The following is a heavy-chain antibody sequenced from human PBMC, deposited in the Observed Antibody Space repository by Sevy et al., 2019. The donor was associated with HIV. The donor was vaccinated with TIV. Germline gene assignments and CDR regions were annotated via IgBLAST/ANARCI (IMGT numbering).Heavy chain of an antibody. CDR3: ARDSSSRYYGMDV. CDR2: ISGSGGTI. CDR1: GFTFSDYY. V-gene: IGHV3-11*01. D-gene: IGHD6-6*01. Sequence: GGSLRLSCAASGFTFSDYYMSWIRQAPGKGLEWLSYISGSGGTIKYADSVRGRFTVSRDNPKNSLYLQMNSLRAEDTAVHYCARDSSSRYYGMDVWGQGTTVTVSS. J-gene: IGHJ6*02.